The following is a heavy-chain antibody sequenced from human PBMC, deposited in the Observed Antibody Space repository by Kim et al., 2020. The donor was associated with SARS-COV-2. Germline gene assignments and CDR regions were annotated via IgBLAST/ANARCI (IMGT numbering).Heavy chain of an antibody. CDR3: ARHLDYVWGSHRYPFDY. Sequence: LKSRVTISVDTSRNQFSLMLSSVTAADTAVYYCARHLDYVWGSHRYPFDYWGQGTLVTVSS. D-gene: IGHD3-16*02. V-gene: IGHV4-39*01. J-gene: IGHJ4*01.